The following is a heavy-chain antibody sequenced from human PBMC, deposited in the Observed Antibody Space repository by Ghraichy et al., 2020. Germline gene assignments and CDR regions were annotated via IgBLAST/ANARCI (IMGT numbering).Heavy chain of an antibody. J-gene: IGHJ4*02. V-gene: IGHV3-21*01. CDR2: ISSSSSYI. CDR1: GFTFSSYS. D-gene: IGHD4-17*01. Sequence: GGSLRLSCAASGFTFSSYSMNWVRQAPGKGLEWVSSISSSSSYIYYADSVKGRFTISRDNAKNSLYLQMNSLRAEDTAVYYCARGLRGPTVTTVYWGQGTLVTVSS. CDR3: ARGLRGPTVTTVY.